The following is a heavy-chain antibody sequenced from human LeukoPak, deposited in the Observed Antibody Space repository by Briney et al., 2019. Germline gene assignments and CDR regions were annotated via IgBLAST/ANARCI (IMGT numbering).Heavy chain of an antibody. CDR3: AKDLEVTSRPDAFDI. Sequence: GGSLRLSCAASGFTFDDYAMHWVRQAPGKGLEWVAVISYDGSNKYYADSVKGRFTISRDNSKNTLYLQMNSLRAEDTAVYYCAKDLEVTSRPDAFDIWGQGTMVTVSS. CDR1: GFTFDDYA. J-gene: IGHJ3*02. D-gene: IGHD1-1*01. V-gene: IGHV3-30*18. CDR2: ISYDGSNK.